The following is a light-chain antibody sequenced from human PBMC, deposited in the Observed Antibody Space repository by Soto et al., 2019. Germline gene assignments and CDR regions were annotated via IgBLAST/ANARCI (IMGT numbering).Light chain of an antibody. Sequence: EIVLTQSPGTLSLSPGGRVTLSCRASQSVSSSYLAWHQQKPGQAPRLLLYGASTKATGISDRFSGSGSGTDFTLTISSLDPEDFAVYYCQQYDSSLSISFGKGTRLE. V-gene: IGKV3-20*01. CDR3: QQYDSSLSIS. J-gene: IGKJ5*01. CDR1: QSVSSSY. CDR2: GAS.